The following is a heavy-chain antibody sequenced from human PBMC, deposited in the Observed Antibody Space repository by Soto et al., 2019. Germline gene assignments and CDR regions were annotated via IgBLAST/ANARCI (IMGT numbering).Heavy chain of an antibody. D-gene: IGHD3-10*01. CDR2: IYYSGST. CDR3: ARTPRSGRLLDAFDI. Sequence: SETLSLTCTVSGGSISSSSYYWGWIRQPPGKGLEWIGSIYYSGSTYYNPSLKSRVTISVDTSKNQFSLKLSSVTAADTAVYYCARTPRSGRLLDAFDIWGQGTMVTVSS. CDR1: GGSISSSSYY. V-gene: IGHV4-39*01. J-gene: IGHJ3*02.